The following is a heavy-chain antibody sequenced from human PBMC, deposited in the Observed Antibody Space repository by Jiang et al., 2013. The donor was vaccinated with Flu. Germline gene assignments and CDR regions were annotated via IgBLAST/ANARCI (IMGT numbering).Heavy chain of an antibody. D-gene: IGHD2-15*01. CDR1: GGSISSGSYY. CDR2: IYTSGST. J-gene: IGHJ6*02. V-gene: IGHV4-61*02. Sequence: SLTCTVSGGSISSGSYYWSWIRQPAGKGLEWIGRIYTSGSTNYNPSLKSRVTISVDTSKNQFSLKLSSVTAADTAVYYCARGTGVVVAAAFYYYYGMDVWGQGTTVTVSS. CDR3: ARGTGVVVAAAFYYYYGMDV.